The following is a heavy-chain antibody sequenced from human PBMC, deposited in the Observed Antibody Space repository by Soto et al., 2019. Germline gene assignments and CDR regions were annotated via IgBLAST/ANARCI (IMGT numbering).Heavy chain of an antibody. D-gene: IGHD4-17*01. Sequence: QVQLQESGPGLVKPSQTLSLTCTVSGGSISSGGYYWSWIRQHPGKGLEWTGYIYYSGSTYYNPSLKSRVTISVDTSKNQCARKLSSVSAADTAVYYCARVDWDMTTVTNWFDPWGQGTLVTVFS. CDR1: GGSISSGGYY. CDR2: IYYSGST. CDR3: ARVDWDMTTVTNWFDP. J-gene: IGHJ5*02. V-gene: IGHV4-31*03.